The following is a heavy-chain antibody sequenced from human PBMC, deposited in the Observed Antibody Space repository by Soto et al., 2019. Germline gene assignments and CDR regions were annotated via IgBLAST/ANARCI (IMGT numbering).Heavy chain of an antibody. CDR2: ISAYNGNT. CDR3: ARDTYYYDSSGYPIGPRTY. Sequence: QVQLVQSGAEVKKPGASVKVSCKASGYTFTSYGISWVRQAPGQGLEWMGWISAYNGNTNYAQKLQGRVTMTTDTSTSTAYMELRSLRSDDTAVYYCARDTYYYDSSGYPIGPRTYWGQGTLVTVSS. CDR1: GYTFTSYG. V-gene: IGHV1-18*01. D-gene: IGHD3-22*01. J-gene: IGHJ4*02.